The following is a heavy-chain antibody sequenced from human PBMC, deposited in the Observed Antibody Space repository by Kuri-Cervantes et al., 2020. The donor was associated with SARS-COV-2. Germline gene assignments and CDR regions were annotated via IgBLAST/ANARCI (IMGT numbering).Heavy chain of an antibody. V-gene: IGHV3-23*01. CDR3: AKEGGHNEIEY. CDR1: GFTVSSNE. CDR2: IGSYGVTT. J-gene: IGHJ4*02. D-gene: IGHD5-24*01. Sequence: GESLKISCAASGFTVSSNEMSWVRQAPGRGLEWVSGIGSYGVTTYYADSVKGRFAISRDNSKNTLSLQLNSLRAEDTAIYYCAKEGGHNEIEYWGQGTLVTVSS.